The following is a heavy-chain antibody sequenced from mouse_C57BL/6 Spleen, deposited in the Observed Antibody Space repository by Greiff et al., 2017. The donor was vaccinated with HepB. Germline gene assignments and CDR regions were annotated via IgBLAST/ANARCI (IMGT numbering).Heavy chain of an antibody. Sequence: QVHVKQSGAELVRPGASVTLSCKASGYTFTDYEMHWVKQTPVHGLEWIGAIDPETGGTAYNQKFKGKAILTADKSSSTAYMELRSLTSEDSAVYYCTRFRVLLRCFDYWGQGTTLTVAS. J-gene: IGHJ2*01. CDR1: GYTFTDYE. V-gene: IGHV1-15*01. CDR3: TRFRVLLRCFDY. D-gene: IGHD1-1*01. CDR2: IDPETGGT.